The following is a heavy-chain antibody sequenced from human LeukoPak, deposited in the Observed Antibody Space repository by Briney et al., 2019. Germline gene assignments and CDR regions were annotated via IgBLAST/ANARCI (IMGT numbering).Heavy chain of an antibody. J-gene: IGHJ4*02. Sequence: GGSLRLSCAASGFTFSSYGMHWVRQDPGTGLEWVAVISSDGSNKYYADSVMGRFTISRDNSKNTLYLQMNSLRAEDTAVYYCAKDWYYYGSKSYYNANPYFDYWGQGTLVTVSS. D-gene: IGHD3-10*01. CDR2: ISSDGSNK. CDR1: GFTFSSYG. V-gene: IGHV3-30*18. CDR3: AKDWYYYGSKSYYNANPYFDY.